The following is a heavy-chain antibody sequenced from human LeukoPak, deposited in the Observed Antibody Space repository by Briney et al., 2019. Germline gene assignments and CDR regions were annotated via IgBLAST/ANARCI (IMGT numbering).Heavy chain of an antibody. Sequence: GGSLRLSCAVSGITLSNYGMTWVRQAPGKGLEWVAGISDSGGSTNYADSVKGRFTISRDNAKNSLYLQMNSLRAEDTAVYYCARAGDSSGYYSTSFDYWGQGTLVTVSS. V-gene: IGHV3-23*01. CDR3: ARAGDSSGYYSTSFDY. J-gene: IGHJ4*02. D-gene: IGHD3-22*01. CDR2: ISDSGGST. CDR1: GITLSNYG.